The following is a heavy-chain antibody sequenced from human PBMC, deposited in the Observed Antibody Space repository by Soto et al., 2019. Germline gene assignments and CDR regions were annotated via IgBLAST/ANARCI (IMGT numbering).Heavy chain of an antibody. Sequence: GGSLRLSCAASGFTFSSYWMHWVRQAPGKGLVWVSRINSDGSSTSYADSVKGRFTISRDNAKNTLYLQMNSLRAEDTAVYYCEGTTREGSMDVWGQGTTVTVSS. CDR3: EGTTREGSMDV. V-gene: IGHV3-74*01. J-gene: IGHJ6*02. D-gene: IGHD1-1*01. CDR2: INSDGSST. CDR1: GFTFSSYW.